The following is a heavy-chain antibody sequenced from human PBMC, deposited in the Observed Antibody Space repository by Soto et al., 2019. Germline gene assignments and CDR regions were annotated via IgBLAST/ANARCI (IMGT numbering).Heavy chain of an antibody. J-gene: IGHJ5*02. CDR1: GFTFSSYA. V-gene: IGHV3-23*01. CDR2: ISNSGHSA. Sequence: PGGSLRLSCAASGFTFSSYAMNWVRQAPGKGLEWISVISNSGHSAYYADSVKGRFTISRDNSKNTLYLQIKSLRAEDTAAYYCPKGRPTFLNWFGTWGQGTLVTVSS. CDR3: PKGRPTFLNWFGT.